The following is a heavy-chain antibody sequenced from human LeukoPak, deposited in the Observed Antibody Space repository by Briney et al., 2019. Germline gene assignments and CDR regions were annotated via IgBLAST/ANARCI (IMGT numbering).Heavy chain of an antibody. CDR1: GGSFSGYY. J-gene: IGHJ6*03. V-gene: IGHV4-34*01. D-gene: IGHD2-2*02. CDR3: ARRPYCSSTSCYRSYYYYYMDV. CDR2: INHSGST. Sequence: SETLSLTCAVYGGSFSGYYWSWIRQPPGKGLEWIGEINHSGSTNYNPSLKSRVTISVDTSKNQFSLTLSSVTAADTAVYYCARRPYCSSTSCYRSYYYYYMDVWGKGTTVTVSS.